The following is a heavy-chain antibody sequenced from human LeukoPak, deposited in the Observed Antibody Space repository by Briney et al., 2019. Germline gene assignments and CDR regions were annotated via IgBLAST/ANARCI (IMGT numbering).Heavy chain of an antibody. V-gene: IGHV1-18*04. CDR1: GYTFTIYG. CDR2: ISAYNGNT. J-gene: IGHJ4*02. CDR3: ARSSIMITFGGVIVTKLDY. D-gene: IGHD3-16*02. Sequence: ASVKVSCKASGYTFTIYGISWVRQAPGQGLEWMGWISAYNGNTNYAQKLQGRVTMTTDTSTSTAYMELRSLRSDDTAVYYCARSSIMITFGGVIVTKLDYWGQGTLVTVSS.